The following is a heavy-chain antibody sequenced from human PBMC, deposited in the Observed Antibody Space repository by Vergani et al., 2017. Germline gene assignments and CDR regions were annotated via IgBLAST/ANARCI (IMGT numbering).Heavy chain of an antibody. Sequence: EVLLVESGGGPVKPGGSLRLSCVVSGINFKNAWMEWARHVPGKGLQWVGRLKSVSDGETADYAAPVIGRFFISRDDSKNTLFLQMNGLKTEDIGVYYCTTDPRYCGDGSCYWLRDHHYYGMDVWGQGTTVTVSS. CDR3: TTDPRYCGDGSCYWLRDHHYYGMDV. CDR1: GINFKNAW. D-gene: IGHD2-21*01. J-gene: IGHJ6*02. CDR2: LKSVSDGETA. V-gene: IGHV3-15*07.